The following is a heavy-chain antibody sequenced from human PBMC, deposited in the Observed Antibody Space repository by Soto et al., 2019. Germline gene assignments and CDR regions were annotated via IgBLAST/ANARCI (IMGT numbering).Heavy chain of an antibody. D-gene: IGHD5-12*01. CDR3: AREWPDVFDI. J-gene: IGHJ3*02. Sequence: QGQLVQSGAEVKKPGASVKVSCTASGYAFTNYAINWVRQAPDQGLEWMGWMNPNTGGTGYARQFQGRLTMTRNISMRTVYMELNSLRSDDSAVYYCAREWPDVFDIWGQGTTVIVSS. V-gene: IGHV1-8*01. CDR2: MNPNTGGT. CDR1: GYAFTNYA.